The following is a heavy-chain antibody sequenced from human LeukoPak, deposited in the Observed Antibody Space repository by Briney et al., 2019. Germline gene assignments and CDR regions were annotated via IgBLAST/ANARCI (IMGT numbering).Heavy chain of an antibody. Sequence: SETLSLTCTVSGGSISSYYWSWIRQPPGKGLEWIGYMYYSGSTNYNPSLKSRVTMSVDTSKNQFSLKLNSVTAADTAVYYCASLSEYCSAGSCYLGWFDPWGQGTLVTVSS. CDR2: MYYSGST. V-gene: IGHV4-59*01. CDR1: GGSISSYY. CDR3: ASLSEYCSAGSCYLGWFDP. D-gene: IGHD2-15*01. J-gene: IGHJ5*02.